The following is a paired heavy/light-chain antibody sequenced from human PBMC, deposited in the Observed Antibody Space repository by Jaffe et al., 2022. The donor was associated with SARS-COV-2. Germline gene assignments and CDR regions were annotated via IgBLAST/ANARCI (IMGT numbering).Heavy chain of an antibody. D-gene: IGHD6-13*01. V-gene: IGHV1-18*01. CDR2: ISAYNGNT. CDR3: ARILIAAGGYYFEY. CDR1: GYTFTTYG. J-gene: IGHJ4*02. Sequence: QVQLVQSGAEVKKPGASVKVSCNTSGYTFTTYGISWVRQAPGQGLEWMGWISAYNGNTNYVQNLQGRVTMTTDTSTSTAYMELRSLRSDDTAVYYCARILIAAGGYYFEYWGQGTLVTVSS.
Light chain of an antibody. V-gene: IGLV2-23*01. Sequence: QSALTQPASVSGSPGQSITISCTGTSSDVGSSNLVSWYQQHPGKAPKLMIYEGTKWPSGVSSRFSGSKSGNTASLTISGLRAEDEADYYCCSYAGGHTLVFGGGTKLTVL. CDR3: CSYAGGHTLV. CDR1: SSDVGSSNL. CDR2: EGT. J-gene: IGLJ2*01.